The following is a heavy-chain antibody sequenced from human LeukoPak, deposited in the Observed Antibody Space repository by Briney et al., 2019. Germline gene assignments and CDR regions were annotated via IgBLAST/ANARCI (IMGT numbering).Heavy chain of an antibody. CDR2: ISAYNGNT. Sequence: ASVKVSCKASGYTFTSYGISWVRQAPGQGLEWMGWISAYNGNTNYAQKLQGRVTMTTDTSTSTAYMELRSLRSDDTAVYYCARGRYDFWSGQGTNFDYWGQGTLVTVSS. CDR3: ARGRYDFWSGQGTNFDY. D-gene: IGHD3-3*01. V-gene: IGHV1-18*01. CDR1: GYTFTSYG. J-gene: IGHJ4*02.